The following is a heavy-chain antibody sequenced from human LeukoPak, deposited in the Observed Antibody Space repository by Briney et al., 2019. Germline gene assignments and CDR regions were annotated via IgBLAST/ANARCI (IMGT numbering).Heavy chain of an antibody. J-gene: IGHJ6*03. Sequence: ASVKVSCKASGGTFSSYGISWVRQAPGQGLEWMGWINAYNGNTNYAQKLQGRVTMTTDTSTSTAYMELRSLRSDDTAVYYCARNRPPPRSCTNGVCYFADYYYYYMDVWGKGTTVTVSS. D-gene: IGHD2-8*01. CDR2: INAYNGNT. V-gene: IGHV1-18*01. CDR1: GGTFSSYG. CDR3: ARNRPPPRSCTNGVCYFADYYYYYMDV.